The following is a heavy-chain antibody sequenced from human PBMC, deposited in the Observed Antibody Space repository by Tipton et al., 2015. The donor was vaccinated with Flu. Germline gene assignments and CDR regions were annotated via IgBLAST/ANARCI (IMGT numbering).Heavy chain of an antibody. CDR1: GEALGSGDYY. J-gene: IGHJ1*01. Sequence: GEALGSGDYYWTWVRQHPGKGLEWIGHIYYSGSTYYNPSLKTRLAISVDTSKNQFSLKLSSVTAADTAVYYCARYGTYDGSRYFQHWGQGTLVTVSS. CDR3: ARYGTYDGSRYFQH. V-gene: IGHV4-31*02. D-gene: IGHD1-26*01. CDR2: IYYSGST.